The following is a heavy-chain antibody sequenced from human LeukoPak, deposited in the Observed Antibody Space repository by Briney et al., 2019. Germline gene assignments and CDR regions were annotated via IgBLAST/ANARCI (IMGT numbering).Heavy chain of an antibody. CDR1: GGTFSSYA. Sequence: ASVKVSCKASGGTFSSYAISWVRQAPGQGLEWMGRIIPILGIANYAQKFQGRVTITADKSTSTAYMELSSLRSEDTAVYCCARGGEKFRNWFDPWGQGTLVTVSS. D-gene: IGHD1-26*01. CDR3: ARGGEKFRNWFDP. V-gene: IGHV1-69*04. J-gene: IGHJ5*02. CDR2: IIPILGIA.